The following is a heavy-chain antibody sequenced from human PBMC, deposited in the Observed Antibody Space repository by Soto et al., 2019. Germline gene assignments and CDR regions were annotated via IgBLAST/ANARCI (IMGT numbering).Heavy chain of an antibody. CDR3: ARDFAYCGGDCMGDAFDI. Sequence: QVQLVQSGAEVKKPGSSVKVSCKASGGTFSSYAISWVRQAPGQGLEWMGGIIPIFGTANYAQKFQGRVTITADEFTSTAYMELSSLRSEDTAVYYCARDFAYCGGDCMGDAFDIWGQGTMVTVSS. V-gene: IGHV1-69*01. D-gene: IGHD2-21*02. CDR2: IIPIFGTA. CDR1: GGTFSSYA. J-gene: IGHJ3*02.